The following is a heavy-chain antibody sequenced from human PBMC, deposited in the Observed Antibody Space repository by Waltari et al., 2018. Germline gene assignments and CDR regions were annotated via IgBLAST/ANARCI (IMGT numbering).Heavy chain of an antibody. CDR3: ARDYGDYISSDAFDI. CDR1: GSSISRGYY. D-gene: IGHD4-17*01. J-gene: IGHJ3*02. CDR2: IHHSGST. V-gene: IGHV4-38-2*02. Sequence: QVQLQESGPGLVKPSETLSLTCTVSGSSISRGYYCGWLRQPPGKGLEWIAGIHHSGSTYYNLSLKSRVTVSVDTSKKEFSLKLSSVTAADTAVYYCARDYGDYISSDAFDIWGQGTMVTVSS.